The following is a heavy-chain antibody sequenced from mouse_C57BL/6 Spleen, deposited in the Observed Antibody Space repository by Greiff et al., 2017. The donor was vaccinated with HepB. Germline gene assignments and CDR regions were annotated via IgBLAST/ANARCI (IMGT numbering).Heavy chain of an antibody. CDR1: GYTFTSYG. Sequence: VQLQQSGAELARPGASVKLSCKASGYTFTSYGISWVKQRTGQGLEWIGEIYPRSGNTYYNEKFKGKATLTADKSSSTAYMELRSLTSEDSAVYFCASISVEGYFDVWGTRTTVTVSS. CDR3: ASISVEGYFDV. J-gene: IGHJ1*03. V-gene: IGHV1-81*01. CDR2: IYPRSGNT. D-gene: IGHD3-2*02.